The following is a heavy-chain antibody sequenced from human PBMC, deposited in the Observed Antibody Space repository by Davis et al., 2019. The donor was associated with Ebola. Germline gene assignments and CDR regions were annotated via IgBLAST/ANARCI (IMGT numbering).Heavy chain of an antibody. V-gene: IGHV3-21*01. CDR2: ISSSGNHI. CDR1: GFTVSSNY. J-gene: IGHJ4*02. D-gene: IGHD1-14*01. CDR3: ARDAATKAFDY. Sequence: GGSLRLSCAASGFTVSSNYMSWVRQAPGKGLEWVSSISSSGNHIHYADSVKGRFTISRDNAKNSLYLQMNSLRAEDTAVYYCARDAATKAFDYWGQGTPVTVSS.